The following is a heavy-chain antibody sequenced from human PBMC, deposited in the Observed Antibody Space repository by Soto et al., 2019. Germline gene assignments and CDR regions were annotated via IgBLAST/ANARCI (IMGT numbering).Heavy chain of an antibody. CDR2: IYSSGNT. V-gene: IGHV4-30-4*01. CDR3: AWRVTGGGEMFAP. Sequence: SETLSLTCTVSGASVRSGDYYWAWIRQPPGKDLEWIGYIYSSGNTNYNPSLRSRGTMSKDTSKNQFSLKLTSVTATDTAVYYCAWRVTGGGEMFAPWGLGTLVTVSS. J-gene: IGHJ5*02. CDR1: GASVRSGDYY. D-gene: IGHD7-27*01.